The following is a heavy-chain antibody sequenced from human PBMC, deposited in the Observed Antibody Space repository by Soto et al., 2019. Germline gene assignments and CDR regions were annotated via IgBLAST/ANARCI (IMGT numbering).Heavy chain of an antibody. Sequence: SVKVSCKASGGTFGSYAISWVRQAPGQGLEWMGGIIPIFGTANYAQKFQGRVTITADESTSTAYMELSSLRSEDTAVYYCARGGYGHSDAFDIWGQGTMVTVPS. CDR2: IIPIFGTA. J-gene: IGHJ3*02. CDR3: ARGGYGHSDAFDI. V-gene: IGHV1-69*13. CDR1: GGTFGSYA. D-gene: IGHD5-18*01.